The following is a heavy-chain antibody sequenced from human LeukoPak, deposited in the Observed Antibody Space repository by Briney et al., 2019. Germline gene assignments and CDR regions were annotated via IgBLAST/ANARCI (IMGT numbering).Heavy chain of an antibody. CDR1: GGSISSYY. D-gene: IGHD4-17*01. V-gene: IGHV4-59*01. J-gene: IGHJ4*02. Sequence: PSETLSLTRTVSGGSISSYYWSWIRQPPGKGLEWIGYIYYSGSTNYNPSLKSRVTISVDTSKNQFSLKLSSVTAADTAVYYCARHYGEFDYWGQGTLVTVSS. CDR3: ARHYGEFDY. CDR2: IYYSGST.